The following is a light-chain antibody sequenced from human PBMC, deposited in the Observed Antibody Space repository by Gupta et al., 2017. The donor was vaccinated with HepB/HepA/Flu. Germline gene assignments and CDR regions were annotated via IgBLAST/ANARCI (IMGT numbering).Light chain of an antibody. J-gene: IGKJ1*01. Sequence: DIQMTQSPSTLSASVGDRVTITCRASQSISSWLAWYQQRPGKAPKLLFYQASSLESGVPSRFTGSGSGTEFTLTISSLQPDDFATYYCQHYNSYWTFGQGTKVEIK. V-gene: IGKV1-5*03. CDR1: QSISSW. CDR2: QAS. CDR3: QHYNSYWT.